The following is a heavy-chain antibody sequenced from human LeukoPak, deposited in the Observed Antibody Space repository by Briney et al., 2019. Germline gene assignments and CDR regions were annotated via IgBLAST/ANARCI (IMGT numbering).Heavy chain of an antibody. CDR3: AKAAFNYYYYYMDV. Sequence: GGSLRLSCAASGFTFSSYWMSWVRQAPGKGLEWVANIKKDGSEKYYVDSVKGRFTISRDNAKTSLYLQMNSLRAEDTAVYYCAKAAFNYYYYYMDVWGTGTTVTVSS. CDR1: GFTFSSYW. V-gene: IGHV3-7*01. CDR2: IKKDGSEK. J-gene: IGHJ6*03.